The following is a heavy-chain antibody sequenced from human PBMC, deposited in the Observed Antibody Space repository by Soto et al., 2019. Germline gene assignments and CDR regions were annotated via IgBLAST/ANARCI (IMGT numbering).Heavy chain of an antibody. CDR2: ITVNGIT. CDR3: ARKSGENWTYEAH. Sequence: QVQQLESGPGLVKPWDTLSPTCTVSGAYVSDFSCSWIRHPAGKGLEWIGPITVNGITLYTPSFRSRITMSMDTSMNQFSLTLQSATAADTALYYCARKSGENWTYEAHWGQGTLVTVSS. CDR1: GAYVSDFS. J-gene: IGHJ1*01. V-gene: IGHV4-4*07. D-gene: IGHD1-7*01.